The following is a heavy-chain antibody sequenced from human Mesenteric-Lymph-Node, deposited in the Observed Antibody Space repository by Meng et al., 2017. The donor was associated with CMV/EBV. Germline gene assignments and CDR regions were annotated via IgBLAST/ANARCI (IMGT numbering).Heavy chain of an antibody. V-gene: IGHV4-39*01. J-gene: IGHJ4*02. CDR3: ARHSALLVTNFDY. Sequence: QLQLQKSGPRLVKPSESPSLTCTLSGGYISSSSYHWGWIRQPPGKGLEWIGYIYYSGSTYYYNPSLKTRVTISVDTSKNQFSLKLSSVTAADTAVYYCARHSALLVTNFDYWGQGTLVTVSS. D-gene: IGHD5-18*01. CDR2: IYYSGSTY. CDR1: GGYISSSSYH.